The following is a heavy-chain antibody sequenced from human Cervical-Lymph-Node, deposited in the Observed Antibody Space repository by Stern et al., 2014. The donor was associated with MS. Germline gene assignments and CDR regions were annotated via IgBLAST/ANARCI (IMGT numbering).Heavy chain of an antibody. CDR3: ARGERKEGLVCGMDV. J-gene: IGHJ6*02. Sequence: VQLEESGADVKKPGSSLKLSCKASGRTFSSYAISWVRQAPGQGLEWMAGIIPSIGKTNYAQKFQGRVTITADESTSTAYMELSSLRSEDAAVYYCARGERKEGLVCGMDVWGQGTTVTVSS. V-gene: IGHV1-69*01. CDR1: GRTFSSYA. D-gene: IGHD2-21*01. CDR2: IIPSIGKT.